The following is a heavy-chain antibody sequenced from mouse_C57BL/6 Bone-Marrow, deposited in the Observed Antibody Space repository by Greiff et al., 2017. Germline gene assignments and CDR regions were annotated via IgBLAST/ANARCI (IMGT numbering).Heavy chain of an antibody. V-gene: IGHV1-69*01. Sequence: VQLQQPGAELVMPGASVKLSCKASGYTFTSYWMHWVKQRPGQGLEWIGEIDPSASYTNYNQKFKGKSTLTVDKSSSTAYMQLSSLTSEDSAVYYCARGGYDGTEFDYWGQGTTLTVSS. D-gene: IGHD2-2*01. J-gene: IGHJ2*01. CDR1: GYTFTSYW. CDR3: ARGGYDGTEFDY. CDR2: IDPSASYT.